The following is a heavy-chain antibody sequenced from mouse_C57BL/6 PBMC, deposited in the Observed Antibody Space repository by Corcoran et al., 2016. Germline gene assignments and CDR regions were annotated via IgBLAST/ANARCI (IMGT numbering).Heavy chain of an antibody. V-gene: IGHV1-80*01. CDR3: ARSSYYDSNYFAY. CDR2: IYPGDGDT. Sequence: QVQLQQSGAELVKPGASVKISCKASGYAFSSYWMNWVKQRPRKGLEWIGQIYPGDGDTNYNGKFKGKATLTADKSSSTAYMQLSSLTSEDSAVYFCARSSYYDSNYFAYWGQGTLVTVSA. D-gene: IGHD2-5*01. J-gene: IGHJ3*01. CDR1: GYAFSSYW.